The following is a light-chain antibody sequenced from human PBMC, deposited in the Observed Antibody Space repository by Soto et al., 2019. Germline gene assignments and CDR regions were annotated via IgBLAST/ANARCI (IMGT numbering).Light chain of an antibody. J-gene: IGKJ1*01. V-gene: IGKV3-15*01. CDR3: HQYNDWLWT. CDR1: QNVGSN. CDR2: GAS. Sequence: VMTQSPATLSVSPGERATLCCRASQNVGSNLAWYQQQPGQAPRLLIYGASTRATGVPARFSGSGFGTEFTLTISSLQSEDFAVYYCHQYNDWLWTFGQGTKVEIK.